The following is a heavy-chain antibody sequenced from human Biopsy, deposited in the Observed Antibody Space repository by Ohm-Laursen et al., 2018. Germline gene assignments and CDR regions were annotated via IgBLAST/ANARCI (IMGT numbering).Heavy chain of an antibody. V-gene: IGHV4-38-2*01. D-gene: IGHD2-15*01. J-gene: IGHJ4*02. CDR3: ARMKGRGYFDY. Sequence: TLSLTCGVSGFSISRGFHWAWIRQPPGKGLERIGFIYRTGTTTYNPSFKSRVAMAVDTSKIQFSLTLNTVTAADTAVYYCARMKGRGYFDYWGQGTLVIVSS. CDR1: GFSISRGFH. CDR2: IYRTGTT.